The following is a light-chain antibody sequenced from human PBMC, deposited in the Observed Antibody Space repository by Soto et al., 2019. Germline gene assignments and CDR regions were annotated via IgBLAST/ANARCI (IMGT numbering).Light chain of an antibody. CDR3: CSSAGSDILI. Sequence: QSVLTQPPSASGSPGQSVTISCTGSSSDVGAYNYVAWYQQRPGKAPKLMISDVNKRPSGVPDRFSGSKSGNTASLTISGLQAEDEADYDCCSSAGSDILIFGGGTKLTVL. V-gene: IGLV2-8*01. J-gene: IGLJ2*01. CDR2: DVN. CDR1: SSDVGAYNY.